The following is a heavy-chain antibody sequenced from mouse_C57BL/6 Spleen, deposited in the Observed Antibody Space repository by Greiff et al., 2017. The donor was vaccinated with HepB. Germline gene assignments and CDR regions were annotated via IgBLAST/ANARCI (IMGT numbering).Heavy chain of an antibody. CDR2: IDPENGDT. Sequence: DVQLQESGAELVRPGASVKLSCTASGFNIKDDYMHWVKQRPEQGLEWIGWIDPENGDTEYASKFQGKATITADTSSNTAYLQLSSLTSEDTAVYYCTTWGYSNYRRVYFDYWGQGTTLTVSS. V-gene: IGHV14-4*01. CDR1: GFNIKDDY. CDR3: TTWGYSNYRRVYFDY. D-gene: IGHD2-5*01. J-gene: IGHJ2*01.